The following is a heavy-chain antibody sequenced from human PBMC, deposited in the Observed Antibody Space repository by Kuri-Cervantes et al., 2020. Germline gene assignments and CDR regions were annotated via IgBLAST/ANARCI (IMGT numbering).Heavy chain of an antibody. CDR1: GFTVSSNY. D-gene: IGHD3-10*01. CDR3: ARSIWFGEFGFYYYYGMDV. J-gene: IGHJ6*02. Sequence: GESLKISCAASGFTVSSNYMSWVRQATVKGLEWVSVIYSGGSTYYADSVKGQFTISRDNSKNALYPQMNSLRAEDTALYYCARSIWFGEFGFYYYYGMDVWGQGTTVTVSS. CDR2: IYSGGST. V-gene: IGHV3-53*01.